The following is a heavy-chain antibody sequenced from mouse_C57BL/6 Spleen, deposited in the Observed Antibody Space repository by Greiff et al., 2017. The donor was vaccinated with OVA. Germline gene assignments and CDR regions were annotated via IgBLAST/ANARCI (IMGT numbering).Heavy chain of an antibody. CDR1: GYTFTSYW. Sequence: QVQLQQPGAELVRPGSSVKLSCKASGYTFTSYWMHWVKQRPIQGLEWIGNIDPSDSETHYNQKFKDKATFTVDKSSRTAYMQLSSLTSEDSAVYYGARGRETGAWFAYWGQGTLVTVSA. V-gene: IGHV1-52*01. D-gene: IGHD4-1*01. CDR3: ARGRETGAWFAY. J-gene: IGHJ3*01. CDR2: IDPSDSET.